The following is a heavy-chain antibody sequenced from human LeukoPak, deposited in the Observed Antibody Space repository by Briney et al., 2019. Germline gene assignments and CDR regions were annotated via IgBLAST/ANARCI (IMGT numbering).Heavy chain of an antibody. Sequence: GGSLRLSCAASGFTFSSYSMNWVRQAPGKGLEWVSSISSSSSYIYYADSVKGRFTISRDNAKNSLYLQMNSLRAEDTAVYYCARGRRGSFGELLPHYYYYYMDVWGKGTTVTVSS. D-gene: IGHD3-10*01. CDR1: GFTFSSYS. J-gene: IGHJ6*03. CDR3: ARGRRGSFGELLPHYYYYYMDV. V-gene: IGHV3-21*01. CDR2: ISSSSSYI.